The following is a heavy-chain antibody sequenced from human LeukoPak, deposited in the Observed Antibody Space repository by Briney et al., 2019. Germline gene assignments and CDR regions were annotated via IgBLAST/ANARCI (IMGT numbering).Heavy chain of an antibody. D-gene: IGHD2-2*01. V-gene: IGHV3-23*01. J-gene: IGHJ5*02. CDR1: GFTFSSYA. CDR3: AKDEDQLLLGWFDP. Sequence: PGGSLRLSCAASGFTFSSYAMSWVRQAPGKGLEWVSAISASGGSTYYADSVKGRFTISRDNSKNTMYLQMNSLRAEDTAVYYCAKDEDQLLLGWFDPWGQGTLVTVSS. CDR2: ISASGGST.